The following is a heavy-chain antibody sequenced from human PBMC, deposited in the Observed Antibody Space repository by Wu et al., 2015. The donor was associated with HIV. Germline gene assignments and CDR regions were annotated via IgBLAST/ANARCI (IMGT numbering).Heavy chain of an antibody. CDR2: INPNSGGT. Sequence: QVQLVQSGAEVKKPGASVKVSCKASGYTFTGYYMHWVRQAPGQGLEWMGWINPNSGGTNYAQKFQGRVTMTRDTSISTAYMELSRLRSDDTAVYYCAREGDYYGSGSYYNGLYYYYGMDVWGQGP. V-gene: IGHV1-2*02. CDR1: GYTFTGYY. J-gene: IGHJ6*02. D-gene: IGHD3-10*01. CDR3: AREGDYYGSGSYYNGLYYYYGMDV.